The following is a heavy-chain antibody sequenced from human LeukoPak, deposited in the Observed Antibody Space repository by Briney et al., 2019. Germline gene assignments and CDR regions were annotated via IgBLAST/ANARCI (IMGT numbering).Heavy chain of an antibody. J-gene: IGHJ6*03. CDR2: IIPIFGTA. Sequence: GASVKVSCKASGYTFTSYDINWVRRAPGQGLEWMGGIIPIFGTANYAQKFQGRVTIATDESTSTAYMELSSLRSEDTAVYYCAREVGCSSTSCYPYYYYYMDVWGKGTTVTVSS. CDR1: GYTFTSYD. V-gene: IGHV1-69*05. D-gene: IGHD2-2*01. CDR3: AREVGCSSTSCYPYYYYYMDV.